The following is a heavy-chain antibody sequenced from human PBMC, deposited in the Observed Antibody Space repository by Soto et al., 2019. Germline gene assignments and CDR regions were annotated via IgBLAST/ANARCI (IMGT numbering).Heavy chain of an antibody. J-gene: IGHJ6*02. V-gene: IGHV5-10-1*01. Sequence: PGESLKISCKGFGYSFSSYWISWVRQMPGKGLEWMGRIDPSDAYTNYSPSFQGHVTISTDKSISTAYLQWSSLRASDTAMYYCARRYCSSTSCPSNYAMDVWGQGTTVTVSS. CDR3: ARRYCSSTSCPSNYAMDV. CDR2: IDPSDAYT. CDR1: GYSFSSYW. D-gene: IGHD2-2*01.